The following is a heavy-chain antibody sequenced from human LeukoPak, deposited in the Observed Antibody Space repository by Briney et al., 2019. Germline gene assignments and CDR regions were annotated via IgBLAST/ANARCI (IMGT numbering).Heavy chain of an antibody. CDR2: IYSGGRT. D-gene: IGHD3-22*01. CDR1: GFTFSSYA. CDR3: ARESEGYYDSSAYED. Sequence: GGSPRLSCAASGFTFSSYAMSWVRQAPGKGLEWVSVIYSGGRTYYADSVKGRFTISRDNSKNTLYLQMNSLRVEDTAVYYCARESEGYYDSSAYEDWGQGTLVTVSS. V-gene: IGHV3-53*01. J-gene: IGHJ4*02.